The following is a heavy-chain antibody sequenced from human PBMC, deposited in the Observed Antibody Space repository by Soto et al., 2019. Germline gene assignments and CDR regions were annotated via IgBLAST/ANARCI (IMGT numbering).Heavy chain of an antibody. D-gene: IGHD3-3*01. Sequence: PGESLKLSCKVSGYNFAGYWIAWVRQMPGKGLELMGIIYPSDSDTRYRPSFQGQVTISADKSISSAYLQWSSLRASDTAMYYCARGGVSTRTFDYWGQGTPVTVSS. V-gene: IGHV5-51*03. CDR2: IYPSDSDT. CDR1: GYNFAGYW. CDR3: ARGGVSTRTFDY. J-gene: IGHJ4*02.